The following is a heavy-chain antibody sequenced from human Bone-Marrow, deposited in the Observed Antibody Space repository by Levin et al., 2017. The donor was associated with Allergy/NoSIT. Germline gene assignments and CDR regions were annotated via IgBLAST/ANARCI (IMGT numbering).Heavy chain of an antibody. J-gene: IGHJ4*02. Sequence: PGESLKISCLSSGFSFGDSPISFFRQAPGKGLEWVGYIRSKAYGGTPEYAASVKGRFTISRDDSERVAYLQMDSLTTEDTAVYYCAKVVWVVRDVYWSLEVHFDYWGQGTLVTVSS. D-gene: IGHD3-9*01. V-gene: IGHV3-49*03. CDR3: AKVVWVVRDVYWSLEVHFDY. CDR2: IRSKAYGGTP. CDR1: GFSFGDSP.